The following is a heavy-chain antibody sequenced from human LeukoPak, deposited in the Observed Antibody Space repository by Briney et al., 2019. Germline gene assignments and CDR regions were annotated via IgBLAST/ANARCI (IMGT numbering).Heavy chain of an antibody. J-gene: IGHJ6*03. Sequence: AASVKVSCKASGYTFTGYYIHWVRQAPGQGLEWMGWINPNSGGTNYAQKFQGRVTMTRDTSISTAYMELSRLRSDDTAVYYCARGRITIFGVVIYYYYMDVWGKGTTVTVSS. CDR2: INPNSGGT. CDR1: GYTFTGYY. V-gene: IGHV1-2*02. CDR3: ARGRITIFGVVIYYYYMDV. D-gene: IGHD3-3*01.